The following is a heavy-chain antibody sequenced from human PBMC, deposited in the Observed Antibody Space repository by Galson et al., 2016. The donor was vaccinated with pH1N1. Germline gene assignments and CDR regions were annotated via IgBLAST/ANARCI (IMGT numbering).Heavy chain of an antibody. Sequence: SLRLSCAASGFTLSAYYMGWIRQAPGKGLEWISYISANGDTKHYAESVKGRFTVSGDNPENLLYLEMNSLRGDDTAVYFCARVGAMLTSYYHGMDAWGQGTTVVVSS. CDR2: ISANGDTK. J-gene: IGHJ6*02. V-gene: IGHV3-11*01. CDR1: GFTLSAYY. D-gene: IGHD3-10*01. CDR3: ARVGAMLTSYYHGMDA.